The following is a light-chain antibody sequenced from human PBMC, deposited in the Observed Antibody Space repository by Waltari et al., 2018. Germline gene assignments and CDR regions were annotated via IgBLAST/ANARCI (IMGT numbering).Light chain of an antibody. CDR1: SLRSYS. J-gene: IGLJ2*01. V-gene: IGLV3-19*01. CDR3: HSRDASGVAGS. Sequence: SSELTQDPAVPVAMGQTVRITCPGDSLRSYSASWYQQRPGQAPILVIYDKNNRPSGVPDRFSGSSSHNTGSLTITGAQAEDEASYYCHSRDASGVAGSFGGGTKLTVL. CDR2: DKN.